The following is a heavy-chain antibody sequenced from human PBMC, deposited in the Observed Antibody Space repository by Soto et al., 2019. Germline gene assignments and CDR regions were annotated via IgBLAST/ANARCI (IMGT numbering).Heavy chain of an antibody. D-gene: IGHD6-13*01. Sequence: PGGSLRLSCAASGFTFSSYSMNWVRQAPGKGLEWVSYISSSSSTIYYADSVKGRFTISRDNAKNSLYLQMNSLRAEDTAVYYCARDQQLVREWYYYYYMDVWGKGTTVTVSS. CDR1: GFTFSSYS. J-gene: IGHJ6*03. CDR2: ISSSSSTI. CDR3: ARDQQLVREWYYYYYMDV. V-gene: IGHV3-48*01.